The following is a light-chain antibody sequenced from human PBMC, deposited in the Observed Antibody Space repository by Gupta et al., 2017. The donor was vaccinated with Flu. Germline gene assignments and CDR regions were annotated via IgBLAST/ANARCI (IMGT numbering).Light chain of an antibody. V-gene: IGKV3-11*01. CDR2: DAS. CDR1: QSVSSY. CDR3: QQRSNGPPKLT. J-gene: IGKJ4*01. Sequence: EIVLTQSPATLSLSPGERATLSCRASQSVSSYLAWYQQKPGQAPRLLIYDASNRATGIPARFSGSGSGTDFTLTISSLEPEDFAVYYCQQRSNGPPKLTFGGGTKVEIK.